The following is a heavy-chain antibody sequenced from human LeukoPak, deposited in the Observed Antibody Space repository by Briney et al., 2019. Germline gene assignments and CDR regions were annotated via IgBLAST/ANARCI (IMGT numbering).Heavy chain of an antibody. D-gene: IGHD3-3*01. J-gene: IGHJ4*02. CDR1: GYTFTSYD. CDR3: ARGGTSYDFWSGHYLNDC. V-gene: IGHV1-8*03. Sequence: ASVKVSCKASGYTFTSYDINWVRQATGQGLEWMGWMNPNSGNTGYAQKFQGRVTITRNTSISTAYMELSSLRSEDTAVYYCARGGTSYDFWSGHYLNDCWGQGTLVTVSS. CDR2: MNPNSGNT.